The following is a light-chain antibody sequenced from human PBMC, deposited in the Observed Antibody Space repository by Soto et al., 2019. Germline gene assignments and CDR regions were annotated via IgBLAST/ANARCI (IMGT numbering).Light chain of an antibody. CDR2: WAS. CDR1: QSVLYNADNRNY. CDR3: QQYYTFPVT. V-gene: IGKV4-1*01. Sequence: DIVMTQSPDSLGVSLGERATINCKSSQSVLYNADNRNYLAWYQQKPGQPPKLLIYWASTRDSGGADRLSGSGSGTDFTLAISSLQAEDVAVYYWQQYYTFPVTFGGGTKVEIK. J-gene: IGKJ4*01.